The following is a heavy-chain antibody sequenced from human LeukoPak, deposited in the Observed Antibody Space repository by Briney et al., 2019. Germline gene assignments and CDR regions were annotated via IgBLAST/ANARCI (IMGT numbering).Heavy chain of an antibody. J-gene: IGHJ4*02. V-gene: IGHV3-7*01. D-gene: IGHD6-13*01. CDR3: ARGPYSSSWYYFDY. CDR2: IKQDGSEK. Sequence: GGSLRLSCAVSGFTFSSYWMSWVRQAPGKGLEWVANIKQDGSEKYYVDSVKGRFTISRDNAKNSLYLQMNSLRAEDTAVYYCARGPYSSSWYYFDYWGQGTLVTVSS. CDR1: GFTFSSYW.